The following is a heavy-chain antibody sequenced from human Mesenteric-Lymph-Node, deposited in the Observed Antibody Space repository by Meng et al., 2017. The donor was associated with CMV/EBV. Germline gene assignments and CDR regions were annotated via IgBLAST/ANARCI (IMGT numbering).Heavy chain of an antibody. V-gene: IGHV3-23*01. J-gene: IGHJ3*02. Sequence: GGSLRLSCAASGFPLSSYAMNWVRQAPGKGLEWVSTISDSGDSTNYADSVKGRFTISRDNAKNSLFLQMNSLRAEDTAVYYCARVWSGYPDAFDIWGQGTKVTVSS. CDR1: GFPLSSYA. D-gene: IGHD3-3*01. CDR3: ARVWSGYPDAFDI. CDR2: ISDSGDST.